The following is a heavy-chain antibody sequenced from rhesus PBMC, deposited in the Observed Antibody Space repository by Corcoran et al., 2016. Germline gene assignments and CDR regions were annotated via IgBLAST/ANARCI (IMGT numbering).Heavy chain of an antibody. Sequence: QLQLQESAPGLVKPSETLSLTCAVSGGSSSSNDWNWLRPPPGKGLEWIGRISGSDGSTDYNPSLKSRVTISTDASKNQFSLKLSSVTAADTAVYYCARGIAATGTFDSWGQGVLVTVSS. CDR1: GGSSSSND. CDR3: ARGIAATGTFDS. J-gene: IGHJ4*01. CDR2: ISGSDGST. V-gene: IGHV4-173*01. D-gene: IGHD6-31*01.